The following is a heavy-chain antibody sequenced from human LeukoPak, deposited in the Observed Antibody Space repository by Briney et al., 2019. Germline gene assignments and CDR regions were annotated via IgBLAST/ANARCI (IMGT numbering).Heavy chain of an antibody. J-gene: IGHJ4*02. CDR2: INPNSGGT. V-gene: IGHV1-2*02. CDR1: GYTFTGYY. Sequence: ASVKVSCKASGYTFTGYYMHWVRQAPGQGLEWMGWINPNSGGTNYAQKFQGRVTMTGDTSASTVHMELSSLRPEDTAVYYCASHSSGWQQTFFDYWGQGTLVTVSS. D-gene: IGHD6-19*01. CDR3: ASHSSGWQQTFFDY.